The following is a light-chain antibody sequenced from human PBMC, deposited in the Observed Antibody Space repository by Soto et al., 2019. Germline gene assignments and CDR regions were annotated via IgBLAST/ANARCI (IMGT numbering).Light chain of an antibody. J-gene: IGKJ1*01. Sequence: EIVMTQSPATLSVSPGERVTLSCRASQSVSSNLAWYQQKPGQTPGLLIYRASTRATGIPARFSGSGSGTEFTLTISSLQSEDFAVYYCQQYNNWPRTFGQGTKVEIK. CDR1: QSVSSN. CDR3: QQYNNWPRT. CDR2: RAS. V-gene: IGKV3-15*01.